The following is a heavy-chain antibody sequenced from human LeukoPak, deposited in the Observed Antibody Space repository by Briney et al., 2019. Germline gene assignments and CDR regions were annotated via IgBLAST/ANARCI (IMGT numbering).Heavy chain of an antibody. CDR1: GLSFSPYW. V-gene: IGHV3-7*01. CDR2: IKQDGSEQ. J-gene: IGHJ5*02. CDR3: ARPLMYYYGSETYFWFDP. Sequence: GGSLRLTCAASGLSFSPYWMSWVRQAPGKGLEWVANIKQDGSEQYYVDSVKGRFTISRDNAKNSLSLQMNSLRAEDTAVYYCARPLMYYYGSETYFWFDPWGQGTLVTVSS. D-gene: IGHD3-10*01.